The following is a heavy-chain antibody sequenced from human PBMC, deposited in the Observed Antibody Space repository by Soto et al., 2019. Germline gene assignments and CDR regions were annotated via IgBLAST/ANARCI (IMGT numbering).Heavy chain of an antibody. CDR1: GYTFSTYG. Sequence: ASVKVSCKASGYTFSTYGIHWVRQAPGQRLEWMGWFNTGNGDTKYSQKFQGRVTLTGDTSASTASMELSGLRSADTAVYYCARVVPLYDRTSPLDYWGRG. CDR2: FNTGNGDT. D-gene: IGHD3-22*01. V-gene: IGHV1-3*04. J-gene: IGHJ4*02. CDR3: ARVVPLYDRTSPLDY.